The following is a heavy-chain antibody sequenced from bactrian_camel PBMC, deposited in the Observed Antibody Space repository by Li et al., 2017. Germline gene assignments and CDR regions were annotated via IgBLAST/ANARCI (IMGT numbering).Heavy chain of an antibody. CDR3: AADLNPAPWIGYPCSRFFHIGY. V-gene: IGHV3S53*01. D-gene: IGHD1*01. J-gene: IGHJ6*01. Sequence: VQLVESGGGSVQTGGSLSLSCRASGNSYNSICTGWFRQAPGKEREGVASIEDDGIEFNADSVKGRFTISSDSAKHAVTLQMNSLKPEDTAVYYCAADLNPAPWIGYPCSRFFHIGYWGQGTQVTVS. CDR2: IEDDGIE. CDR1: GNSYNSIC.